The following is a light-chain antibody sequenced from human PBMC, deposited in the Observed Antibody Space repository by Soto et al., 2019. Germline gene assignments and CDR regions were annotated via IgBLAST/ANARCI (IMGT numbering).Light chain of an antibody. CDR2: EAS. Sequence: DIQMTQSPSTLSASVGDRVTITCRASQSISSWLAWYQQKPGTAPKLLIYEASNLESGVPSRFSGSGSGTKFTLTISSLQPDDSATYYCQQYNSYAYTFGQGTKLAMK. V-gene: IGKV1-5*03. CDR1: QSISSW. J-gene: IGKJ2*01. CDR3: QQYNSYAYT.